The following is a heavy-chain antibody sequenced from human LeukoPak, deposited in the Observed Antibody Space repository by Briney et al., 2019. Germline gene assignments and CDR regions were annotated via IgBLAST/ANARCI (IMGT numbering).Heavy chain of an antibody. Sequence: AGGSLRLCCAASGFTFSNYFMHWVRQAPGKGLEWVADIASDGSHTFYVESVKGRFTISRDNSKNTLYLQMNSLGPEDTAVYFCARERQDTVIHSGAFDIWGQGTMVTVSS. CDR1: GFTFSNYF. D-gene: IGHD2-21*02. CDR3: ARERQDTVIHSGAFDI. CDR2: IASDGSHT. V-gene: IGHV3-30-3*01. J-gene: IGHJ3*02.